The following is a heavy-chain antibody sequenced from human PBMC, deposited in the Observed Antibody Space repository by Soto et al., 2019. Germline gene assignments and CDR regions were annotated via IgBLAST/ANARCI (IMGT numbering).Heavy chain of an antibody. CDR1: GYSFTSYW. J-gene: IGHJ6*02. Sequence: PGESLKISCKGSGYSFTSYWIGWVRQMPGKGLEWMGIIYPGDSDTRYSPSFQGQVTISADKSISTAYLQSSSLKASDTAMYYCARSTAMPYYYYYGMDVWGQGTTVTVSS. CDR2: IYPGDSDT. CDR3: ARSTAMPYYYYYGMDV. D-gene: IGHD5-18*01. V-gene: IGHV5-51*01.